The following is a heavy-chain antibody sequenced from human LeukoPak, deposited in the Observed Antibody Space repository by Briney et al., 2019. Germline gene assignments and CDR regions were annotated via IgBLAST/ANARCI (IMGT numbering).Heavy chain of an antibody. CDR2: ISYDETDK. J-gene: IGHJ4*02. V-gene: IGHV3-30*18. D-gene: IGHD6-13*01. CDR3: ANAAAGTLDS. CDR1: GFSFSSYG. Sequence: GGSLRLSCAASGFSFSSYGMHWVRQAPGKGLEWVAVISYDETDKLYSDSVKGRFNISRDNSKNTLYLQLSSLRAEDTAVYYCANAAAGTLDSWGQGTLVTVSS.